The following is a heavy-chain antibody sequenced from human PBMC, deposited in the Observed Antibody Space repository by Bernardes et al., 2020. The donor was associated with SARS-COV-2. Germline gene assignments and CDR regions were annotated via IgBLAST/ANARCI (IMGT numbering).Heavy chain of an antibody. Sequence: GGSLRLSCAASGFTFSSFGMHWVRQAPGKGLEWVSMISYDESTTNYIESVKGRFTTSRDNSKNMLYLQMNSLRPEDTATYYCISLGFGDSSFYYGVDVWGQGTTVIVSS. J-gene: IGHJ6*02. V-gene: IGHV3-30*03. CDR3: ISLGFGDSSFYYGVDV. CDR2: ISYDESTT. CDR1: GFTFSSFG. D-gene: IGHD3-10*01.